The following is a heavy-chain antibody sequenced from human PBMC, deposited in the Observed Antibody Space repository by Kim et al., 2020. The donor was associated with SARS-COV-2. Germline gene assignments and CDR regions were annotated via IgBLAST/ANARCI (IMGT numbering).Heavy chain of an antibody. Sequence: GGSLRLSCAASGFTFSSYAMSWVRQAPGKGLEWVSAISGSGGSTYYADSVKGRFTISRDNSKNTLYLQMNSLRAEDTAVYYCAKDLLRYFDWLLYGGVDYYYYYGMDVWGQGTTVTVSS. CDR3: AKDLLRYFDWLLYGGVDYYYYYGMDV. J-gene: IGHJ6*02. V-gene: IGHV3-23*01. CDR1: GFTFSSYA. D-gene: IGHD3-9*01. CDR2: ISGSGGST.